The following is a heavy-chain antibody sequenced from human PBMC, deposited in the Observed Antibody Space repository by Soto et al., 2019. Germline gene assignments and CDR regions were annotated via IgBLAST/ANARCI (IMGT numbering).Heavy chain of an antibody. CDR1: GSGFRALA. Sequence: XGSLRLSFTASGSGFRALAMHWIPQPPGKGLDWVAVVFNDESSISYADSVKGRFTISRDNSRNTLYLQMTSLRLEDTALYYCATGAAYYYDTSRYWGQGTLVTVSS. J-gene: IGHJ4*02. CDR3: ATGAAYYYDTSRY. D-gene: IGHD3-22*01. CDR2: VFNDESSI. V-gene: IGHV3-30-3*01.